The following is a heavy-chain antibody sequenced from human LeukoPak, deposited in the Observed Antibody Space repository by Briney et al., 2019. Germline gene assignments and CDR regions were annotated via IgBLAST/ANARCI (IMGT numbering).Heavy chain of an antibody. CDR1: GLSFSSHA. CDR3: AKDSYYDDV. J-gene: IGHJ4*02. Sequence: GGSLRLSCAPSGLSFSSHAMSSVRQPPGNGLEWVSAISVSGGSTYSAESVKCRFTISRENSKHALYLPMNSLRADDTAVYYCAKDSYYDDVWGKGTLVTVSS. V-gene: IGHV3-23*01. D-gene: IGHD3-16*01. CDR2: ISVSGGST.